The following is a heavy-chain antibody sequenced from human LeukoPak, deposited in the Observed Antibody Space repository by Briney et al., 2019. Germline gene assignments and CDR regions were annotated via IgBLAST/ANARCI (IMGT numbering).Heavy chain of an antibody. D-gene: IGHD6-19*01. CDR2: VYYTGST. V-gene: IGHV4-59*08. J-gene: IGHJ5*02. CDR1: GGSISSYY. CDR3: ARGVAVAGTGWFDP. Sequence: KPSETLSLTCTVPGGSISSYYWSWIRQPPGKGLEWIGCVYYTGSTNYNPSLKSRVTISVDTSKNQFSLKLTSVTAADTAVYYCARGVAVAGTGWFDPWGQGTLVTVSS.